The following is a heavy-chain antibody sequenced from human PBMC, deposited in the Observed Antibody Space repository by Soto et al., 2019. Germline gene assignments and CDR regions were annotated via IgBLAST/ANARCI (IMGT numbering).Heavy chain of an antibody. D-gene: IGHD3-22*01. Sequence: EVQLVESGGGLVQPGGSLRLSCAASGFTFSDHYMDWVRQAPGKGLEWVGRTRKKANSYTTEYAASGKGRFTISRDDSKNSLYLQMNSLKAEDTAVYYCARVGRPTYDSSGYYYPFWGQGTLVTVSS. CDR3: ARVGRPTYDSSGYYYPF. V-gene: IGHV3-72*01. CDR1: GFTFSDHY. CDR2: TRKKANSYTT. J-gene: IGHJ4*02.